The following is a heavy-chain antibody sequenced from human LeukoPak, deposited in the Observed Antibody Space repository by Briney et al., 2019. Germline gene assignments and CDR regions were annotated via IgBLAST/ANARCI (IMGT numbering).Heavy chain of an antibody. J-gene: IGHJ4*02. CDR1: GYTFTNYA. D-gene: IGHD6-13*01. Sequence: ASVKVSCKASGYTFTNYAVNWVRQAPGQGLEWMGWINTYTGNPMNAQGFTGRFVFSFDTSASTAYLQISSLKAEDTAVYYCASTSSSWSSLIDYWGQGTLVTVSS. CDR3: ASTSSSWSSLIDY. V-gene: IGHV7-4-1*02. CDR2: INTYTGNP.